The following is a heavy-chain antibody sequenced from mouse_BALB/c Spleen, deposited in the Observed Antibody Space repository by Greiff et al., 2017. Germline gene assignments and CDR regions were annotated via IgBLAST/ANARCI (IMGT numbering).Heavy chain of an antibody. Sequence: VQLQQSGAELMKPGASVKISCKATGYTFSSYWIEWVKQRPGHGLEWIGEILPGSGSTNYNEKFKGKATFTADTSSNTAYMQLSSLTSEDSAVYYGARKRNYRYDVNAMDYWGQGTSVTVSS. D-gene: IGHD2-14*01. CDR2: ILPGSGST. CDR3: ARKRNYRYDVNAMDY. CDR1: GYTFSSYW. V-gene: IGHV1-9*01. J-gene: IGHJ4*01.